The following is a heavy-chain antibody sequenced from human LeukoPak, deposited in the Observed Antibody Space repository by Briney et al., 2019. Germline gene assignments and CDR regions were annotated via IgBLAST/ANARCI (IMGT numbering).Heavy chain of an antibody. V-gene: IGHV3-48*03. Sequence: GGSLRLSCAASGFTFSSYEMNWVRQAPGKGLEWVSYISSSGSTIYYADSVKGRFTISRDNAKNSLYLQMNSLRAEDTAVYYCAGADYQTDYWGQGTLVTVSS. CDR1: GFTFSSYE. J-gene: IGHJ4*02. CDR2: ISSSGSTI. D-gene: IGHD4-11*01. CDR3: AGADYQTDY.